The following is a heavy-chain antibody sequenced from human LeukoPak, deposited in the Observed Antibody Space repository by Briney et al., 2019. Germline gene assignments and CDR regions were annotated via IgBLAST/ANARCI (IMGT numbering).Heavy chain of an antibody. CDR2: INPNSGGT. Sequence: ASVKVSCKASGYTFTDYYINWVRQAPGQGLEWMGWINPNSGGTNYAQKFQGRVTMTRDTSISTAYMELSRLRSDATAVYYCARDIAAAGTRKRIGSGDYWGQGTLVTVSS. J-gene: IGHJ4*02. V-gene: IGHV1-2*02. CDR3: ARDIAAAGTRKRIGSGDY. D-gene: IGHD6-13*01. CDR1: GYTFTDYY.